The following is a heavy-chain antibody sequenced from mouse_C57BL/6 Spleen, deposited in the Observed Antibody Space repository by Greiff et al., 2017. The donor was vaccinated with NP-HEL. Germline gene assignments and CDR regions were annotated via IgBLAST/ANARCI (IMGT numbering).Heavy chain of an antibody. CDR3: APRLLRPY. J-gene: IGHJ2*01. CDR2: IYPSDSET. V-gene: IGHV1-61*01. CDR1: GYTFTSYW. Sequence: QVQLKQPGAELVRPGSSVKLSCKASGYTFTSYWMDWVKQRPGQGLEWIGNIYPSDSETHYNQKFKDKATLTVDKSSSTAYMQLSSLTSEDSAVYYCAPRLLRPYWGQGTTLTVSS. D-gene: IGHD2-3*01.